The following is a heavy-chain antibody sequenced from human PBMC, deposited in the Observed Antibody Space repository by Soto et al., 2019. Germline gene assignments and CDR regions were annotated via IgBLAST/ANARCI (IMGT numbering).Heavy chain of an antibody. Sequence: QVQLVQSGAEVKKPGASVKVSCKASGYTFTSYDINWVRQATGQGLEWMGWMNPNSGNTGYAQKFRGRVTMTRNTSISTAYMELSSLRSEDTAVYYCARGGYSSSQVENYGMDVWGQGTTVTVSS. J-gene: IGHJ6*02. V-gene: IGHV1-8*01. D-gene: IGHD6-13*01. CDR3: ARGGYSSSQVENYGMDV. CDR2: MNPNSGNT. CDR1: GYTFTSYD.